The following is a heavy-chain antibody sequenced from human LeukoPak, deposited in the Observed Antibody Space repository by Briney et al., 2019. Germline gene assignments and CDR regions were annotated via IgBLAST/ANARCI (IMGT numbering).Heavy chain of an antibody. J-gene: IGHJ6*02. CDR2: IYYSGST. D-gene: IGHD2-21*02. Sequence: SQTLSLTCTVSGGSISSGGYYWGWIRQPPGKGLEWIGYIYYSGSTYYNPSLKSRVTISVDTSKNQFSLKLSSVTAADTAVYYCARDGAYCGGDCYSAADYYYGMDVWGQGTTVTVSS. CDR1: GGSISSGGYY. CDR3: ARDGAYCGGDCYSAADYYYGMDV. V-gene: IGHV4-31*03.